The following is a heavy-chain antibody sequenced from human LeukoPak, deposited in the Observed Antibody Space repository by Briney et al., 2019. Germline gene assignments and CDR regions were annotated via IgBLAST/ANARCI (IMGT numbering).Heavy chain of an antibody. J-gene: IGHJ4*02. D-gene: IGHD2-15*01. CDR3: ARAPPYCSGGACYFDY. V-gene: IGHV3-33*01. Sequence: GGSLRLSCAAPGIPFSSFGMHWLRQAPGKGLEWVAFIWYDGSNKYYADSVKGRFTISRDNSKNTLYLQMNSLTAEDTAVYYCARAPPYCSGGACYFDYWGQGTLVTVSS. CDR2: IWYDGSNK. CDR1: GIPFSSFG.